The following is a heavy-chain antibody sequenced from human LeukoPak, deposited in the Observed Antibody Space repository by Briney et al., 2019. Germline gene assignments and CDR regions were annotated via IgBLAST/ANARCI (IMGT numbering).Heavy chain of an antibody. V-gene: IGHV1-69*04. CDR1: GGTFSSYA. J-gene: IGHJ4*02. D-gene: IGHD4-17*01. Sequence: ASVKVSCKASGGTFSSYAISWVRQAPGQGLEWMGRIIPILGIANYAQKFQGRVTITADKSTSTAYMELRSLRSDDTAVYYCAREPTTVTTPFDYWGQGTLVTASS. CDR3: AREPTTVTTPFDY. CDR2: IIPILGIA.